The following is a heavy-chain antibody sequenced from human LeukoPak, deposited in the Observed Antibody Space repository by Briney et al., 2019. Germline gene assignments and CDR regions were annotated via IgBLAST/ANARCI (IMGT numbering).Heavy chain of an antibody. CDR3: ARDQESEQLVTVDYYYYMDV. CDR1: GGSISSYY. CDR2: IYTSGST. V-gene: IGHV4-4*07. J-gene: IGHJ6*03. D-gene: IGHD6-6*01. Sequence: SETLSLTCTVSGGSISSYYWSWIRQPAGKGLEWIGRIYTSGSTNYNPSLKSRVTMSVDTSKNQFSLKLSSVTAADTAVYYCARDQESEQLVTVDYYYYMDVWGKGTTATVSS.